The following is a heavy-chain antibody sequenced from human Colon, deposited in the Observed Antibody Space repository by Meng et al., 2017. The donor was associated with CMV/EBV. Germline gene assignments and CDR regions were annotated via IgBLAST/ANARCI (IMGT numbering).Heavy chain of an antibody. CDR1: GFSFSNFA. Sequence: GGSLRLSCAASGFSFSNFAMTWVRQAPGKGLEWVSSISPTSTNIFYADSVRGRFSVSRDNAQNSVYLQMNSLRAEDTAVYYCARDPKVLDTTLATGYWGQGTLVTVSS. CDR2: ISPTSTNI. J-gene: IGHJ4*02. V-gene: IGHV3-21*01. CDR3: ARDPKVLDTTLATGY. D-gene: IGHD5-18*01.